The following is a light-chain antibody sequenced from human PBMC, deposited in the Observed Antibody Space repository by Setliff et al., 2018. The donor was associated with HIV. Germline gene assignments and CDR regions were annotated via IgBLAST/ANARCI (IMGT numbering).Light chain of an antibody. V-gene: IGKV1-5*03. CDR1: QNINTW. CDR2: KAS. J-gene: IGKJ1*01. CDR3: HQYNNYRT. Sequence: DIQMTQSPSTLSASVGDRVTITCRASQNINTWLAWYQQKPAKAPKLLIYKASTLESGVPSRFSGSGSGTEFTLTINSLQPDDFATYYCHQYNNYRTFGQGTKVDIK.